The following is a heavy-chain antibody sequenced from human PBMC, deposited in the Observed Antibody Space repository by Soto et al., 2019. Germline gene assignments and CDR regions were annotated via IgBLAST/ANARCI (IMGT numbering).Heavy chain of an antibody. J-gene: IGHJ4*02. CDR2: ISAYNGNT. CDR1: GYTFTSYG. V-gene: IGHV1-18*01. Sequence: ASVKVSCKASGYTFTSYGISWVRQAPGQGLERMEWISAYNGNTNYAQKLQGRVTITTDTSMSTAYMELRSLRSDDTAVYYCARESIAVAGTGFYYFDYWGQGTLVTVSS. CDR3: ARESIAVAGTGFYYFDY. D-gene: IGHD6-19*01.